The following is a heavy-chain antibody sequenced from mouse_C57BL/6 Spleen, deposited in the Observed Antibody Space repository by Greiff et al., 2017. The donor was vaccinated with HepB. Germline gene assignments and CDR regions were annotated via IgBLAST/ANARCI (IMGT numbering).Heavy chain of an antibody. J-gene: IGHJ2*01. CDR2: IWSGGST. V-gene: IGHV2-2*01. CDR1: GFSLTSYG. D-gene: IGHD2-4*01. CDR3: ARSYDYDDLYFDY. Sequence: VQLQQSGPGLVQPSQSLSITCTVSGFSLTSYGVHWVRQSPGKGLEWLGVIWSGGSTDYNAAFISRLSISKDNSKSQVFFKMNSLQADDTAIYYCARSYDYDDLYFDYWGQGTTLTVSS.